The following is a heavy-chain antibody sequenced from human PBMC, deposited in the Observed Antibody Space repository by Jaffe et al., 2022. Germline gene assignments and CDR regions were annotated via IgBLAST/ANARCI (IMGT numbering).Heavy chain of an antibody. Sequence: QVQLQESGPGLVKPSETLSLTCTVSGGSISSYYWSWIRQPPGKGLEWIGYIYYSGSTNYNPSLKSRVTISVDTSKNQFSLKLSSVTAADTAVYYCARSVPATAILSRYYYMDVWGKGTTVTVSS. D-gene: IGHD2-2*02. CDR2: IYYSGST. CDR1: GGSISSYY. V-gene: IGHV4-59*01. CDR3: ARSVPATAILSRYYYMDV. J-gene: IGHJ6*03.